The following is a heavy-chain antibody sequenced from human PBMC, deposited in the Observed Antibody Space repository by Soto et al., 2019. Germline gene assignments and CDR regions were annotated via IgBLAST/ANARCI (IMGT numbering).Heavy chain of an antibody. CDR2: IYTGGST. Sequence: EVQLVESGGGLSQPGGSLRLSCAASGFSVSSKYMSWVRQAPGKGLEWVSVIYTGGSTYYADSVKGRFTISRDNSKNTLYLQMNILRAEDTAEYYCALVSSSGWTFSASPFDYWGQGTLVTVSS. CDR1: GFSVSSKY. J-gene: IGHJ4*02. D-gene: IGHD6-19*01. V-gene: IGHV3-53*01. CDR3: ALVSSSGWTFSASPFDY.